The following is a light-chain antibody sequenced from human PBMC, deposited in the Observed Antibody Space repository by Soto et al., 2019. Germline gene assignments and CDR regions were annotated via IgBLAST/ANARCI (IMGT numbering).Light chain of an antibody. V-gene: IGKV3-15*01. CDR1: QSVSNN. Sequence: EIVMTQSPATLSVSPGERATLSCRASQSVSNNLARYQQILGQAPRLLIYGASTRAIGIPARFSGSGSGTEFTLTISSLQSEDFAVYYCQQYNDWPRTFGQGTKVDIK. J-gene: IGKJ1*01. CDR2: GAS. CDR3: QQYNDWPRT.